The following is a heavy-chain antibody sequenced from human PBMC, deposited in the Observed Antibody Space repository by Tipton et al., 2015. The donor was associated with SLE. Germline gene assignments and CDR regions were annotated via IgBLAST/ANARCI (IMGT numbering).Heavy chain of an antibody. J-gene: IGHJ4*02. CDR2: IYYSGST. V-gene: IGHV4-59*11. CDR3: ARDRDGDYFDY. CDR1: GGSISSHY. Sequence: TLSLTYTVSGGSISSHYWSWIRQPPGKGLEWIGYIYYSGSTNYNPSLKSRVTISGDTSKNQFSLKLSSVTAADTAVYYCARDRDGDYFDYWGQGTLVTVSS. D-gene: IGHD4-17*01.